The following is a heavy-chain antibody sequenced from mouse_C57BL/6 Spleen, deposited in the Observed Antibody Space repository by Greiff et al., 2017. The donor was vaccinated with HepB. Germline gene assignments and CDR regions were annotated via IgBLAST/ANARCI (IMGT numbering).Heavy chain of an antibody. CDR1: GYSITSGYY. CDR3: ARGGYDGYFH. D-gene: IGHD2-3*01. V-gene: IGHV3-6*01. J-gene: IGHJ4*01. Sequence: EVQLQQSGPGLVKPSQSLSLTCSVTGYSITSGYYWNWIRQFPGNKLEWMGYISYDGSNNYNPSLKNRISITRDTSKNQFFLKLNSVTTEDTATYYCARGGYDGYFHWGQGTSVTVSS. CDR2: ISYDGSN.